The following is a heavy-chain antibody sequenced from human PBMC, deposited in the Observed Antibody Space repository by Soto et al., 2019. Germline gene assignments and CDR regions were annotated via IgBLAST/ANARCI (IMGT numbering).Heavy chain of an antibody. CDR3: ARGSMITFGGVIVKSMNV. CDR2: IISIFGTA. D-gene: IGHD3-16*02. V-gene: IGHV1-69*06. J-gene: IGHJ6*02. Sequence: QGLEWMVGIISIFGTANYEQKFHGRGAITADKSTSTAYMELSSLRYEDTAVYYCARGSMITFGGVIVKSMNVWGQRTTVTVSS.